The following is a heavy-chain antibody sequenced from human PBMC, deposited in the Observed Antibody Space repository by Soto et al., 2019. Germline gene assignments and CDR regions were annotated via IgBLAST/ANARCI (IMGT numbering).Heavy chain of an antibody. CDR2: IYHSGST. CDR3: ARALEVQLAGNWFDP. CDR1: GGSISSSNW. Sequence: SETLSLTCAISGGSISSSNWWSWVRQPPGKGLEWIGEIYHSGSTNYNPSLKSRVTISVDKSKNQFSLKLSSVAAADTAVYYCARALEVQLAGNWFDPWGQGTLVTVSS. V-gene: IGHV4-4*02. J-gene: IGHJ5*02. D-gene: IGHD6-6*01.